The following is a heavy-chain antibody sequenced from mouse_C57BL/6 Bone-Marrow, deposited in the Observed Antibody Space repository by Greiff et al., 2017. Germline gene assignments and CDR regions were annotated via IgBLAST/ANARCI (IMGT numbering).Heavy chain of an antibody. Sequence: QVQLQQSGAELARPGASVKLSCKASGYTFTSYGISWVKQRTGQGLEWIGEIYPRSGYTYYNEKFKGKATLTADKSSSTAYMERRSLTSEDSAVYCCAREGYYGSSYDYWGQGTTLTVSS. CDR2: IYPRSGYT. V-gene: IGHV1-81*01. D-gene: IGHD1-1*01. J-gene: IGHJ2*01. CDR3: AREGYYGSSYDY. CDR1: GYTFTSYG.